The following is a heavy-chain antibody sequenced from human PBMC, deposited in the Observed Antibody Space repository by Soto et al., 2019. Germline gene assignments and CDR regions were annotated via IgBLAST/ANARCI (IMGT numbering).Heavy chain of an antibody. CDR1: DYIFVTSV. D-gene: IGHD2-15*01. Sequence: QALLEQSGPEVKKPGDSVRISCRRYDYIFVTSVITWLRQAPGQGLEWMGWISANDVGTLSARKFPDRLVMSTDPRGNMAWRQGWDVTSAGSGVNVCARGGGRHLRPLATWGHGTTVTVSS. CDR3: ARGGGRHLRPLAT. V-gene: IGHV1-18*01. CDR2: ISANDVGT. J-gene: IGHJ6*02.